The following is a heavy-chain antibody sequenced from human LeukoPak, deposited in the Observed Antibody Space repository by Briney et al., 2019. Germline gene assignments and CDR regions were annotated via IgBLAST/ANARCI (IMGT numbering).Heavy chain of an antibody. CDR1: GFTFSTYA. Sequence: PGGSLRLSCAASGFTFSTYAMSWVRQAPGKGLEWVSVIYSGGSTYYADSVKGRFTISRDNSKNTLYLQMNSLRAEDTAVYYCAREKGDILTGYYDYWGQGTLVTVSS. J-gene: IGHJ4*02. V-gene: IGHV3-66*01. D-gene: IGHD3-9*01. CDR2: IYSGGST. CDR3: AREKGDILTGYYDY.